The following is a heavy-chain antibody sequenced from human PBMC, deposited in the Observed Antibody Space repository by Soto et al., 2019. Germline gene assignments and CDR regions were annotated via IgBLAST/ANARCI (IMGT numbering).Heavy chain of an antibody. Sequence: GGSLRLSCAASGFTFSSYGMHWVRQAPGKGLEWVAVISYDGSNKYYADSVKGRFTISRDNSKNTLYLQMNSLRAEDTAVYYCAKDGGIAAAGTSWYYYYGMDVWGQGTTVTVSS. D-gene: IGHD6-13*01. V-gene: IGHV3-30*18. CDR3: AKDGGIAAAGTSWYYYYGMDV. J-gene: IGHJ6*02. CDR1: GFTFSSYG. CDR2: ISYDGSNK.